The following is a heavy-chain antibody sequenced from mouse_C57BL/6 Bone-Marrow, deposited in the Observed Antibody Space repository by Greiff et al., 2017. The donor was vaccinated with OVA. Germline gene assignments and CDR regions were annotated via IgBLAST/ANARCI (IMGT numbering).Heavy chain of an antibody. CDR2: ISNGGGST. J-gene: IGHJ3*01. V-gene: IGHV5-12*01. CDR3: ARGYDYDCAWFAY. Sequence: EVMLVESGGGLVQPGGSLKLSCAASGFTFSDYYMYWVRQTPEKRLEWVAYISNGGGSTYYPDTVKGRFTISRDNAKNTLYLQMSRLKSEDTAMYYCARGYDYDCAWFAYWGQGTLVTVSA. CDR1: GFTFSDYY. D-gene: IGHD2-4*01.